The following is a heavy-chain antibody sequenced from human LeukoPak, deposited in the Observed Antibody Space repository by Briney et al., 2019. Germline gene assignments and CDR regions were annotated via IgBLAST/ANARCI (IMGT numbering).Heavy chain of an antibody. CDR3: AKDRGRGIVVVPPTIDY. J-gene: IGHJ4*02. CDR2: ISGRGDDT. CDR1: GFTFSNYA. V-gene: IGHV3-23*01. Sequence: GGSLRLSCAASGFTFSNYALAWVRQAPGKGLEWVSSISGRGDDTHYGDSVKGRFTISRDNSKNTLFLQMNSLRAEDTAVYYCAKDRGRGIVVVPPTIDYWGQGTLVTVSS. D-gene: IGHD2-2*01.